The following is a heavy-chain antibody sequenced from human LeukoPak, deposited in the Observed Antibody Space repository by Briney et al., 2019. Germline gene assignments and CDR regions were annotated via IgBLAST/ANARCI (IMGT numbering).Heavy chain of an antibody. Sequence: RGSLRLSCAASGFTFSRYEMNWVRQTPGKGLDWVSAISAGGGSAHYADSVEGRFTISRDNCKHTLFLQMNSLRAEDTAVYYCARDPNGDYIGAFDMWGPGTMVTVSS. D-gene: IGHD4-17*01. V-gene: IGHV3-23*01. CDR1: GFTFSRYE. CDR3: ARDPNGDYIGAFDM. CDR2: ISAGGGSA. J-gene: IGHJ3*02.